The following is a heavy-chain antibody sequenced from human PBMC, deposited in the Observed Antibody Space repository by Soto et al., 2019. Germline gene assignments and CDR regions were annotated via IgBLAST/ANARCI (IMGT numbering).Heavy chain of an antibody. CDR3: ARDRVVVPAASRRFDY. D-gene: IGHD2-2*01. CDR1: GYTFTSYA. V-gene: IGHV1-3*01. CDR2: INAGNGNT. Sequence: QVQLVQSGAEVKKPGASVKVSCKASGYTFTSYAMHWVRQAPGQRLEWMGWINAGNGNTKYSQKFQGRVTITRDTSASTAYMELSSLRSEDTAVYYCARDRVVVPAASRRFDYWGQGTLVTVSS. J-gene: IGHJ4*02.